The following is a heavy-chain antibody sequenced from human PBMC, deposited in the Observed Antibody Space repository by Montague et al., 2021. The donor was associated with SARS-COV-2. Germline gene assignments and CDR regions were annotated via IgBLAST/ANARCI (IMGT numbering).Heavy chain of an antibody. V-gene: IGHV4-59*01. CDR2: IFYNGST. CDR3: ARQDAWAYCGDECYRGWFDS. D-gene: IGHD2-21*01. J-gene: IGHJ5*01. Sequence: SETLSLTCTVPFGSISTYYWSWIRQPPGKGQEWIGFIFYNGSTKYNPSLKRRVSISLDTSKNQFSLKLSSVTAADTAVYYCARQDAWAYCGDECYRGWFDSWGQGTLVTVSS. CDR1: FGSISTYY.